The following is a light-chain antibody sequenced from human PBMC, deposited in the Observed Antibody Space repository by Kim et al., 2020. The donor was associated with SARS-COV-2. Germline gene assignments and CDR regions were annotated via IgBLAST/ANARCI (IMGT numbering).Light chain of an antibody. Sequence: SYELTQPPSVSVPPGQTASITCSGDKLGDKYACWYQQKPGQSPVLVIYQDSKRPSGIPERFSGSNSGNTATLTISGTQARDEADYYCQAWDSSTWVFGGG. CDR1: KLGDKY. CDR3: QAWDSSTWV. J-gene: IGLJ3*02. V-gene: IGLV3-1*01. CDR2: QDS.